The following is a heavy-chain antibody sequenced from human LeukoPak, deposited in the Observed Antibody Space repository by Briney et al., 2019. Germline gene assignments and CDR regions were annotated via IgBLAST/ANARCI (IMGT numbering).Heavy chain of an antibody. CDR3: ARGTSSGWYLFDY. CDR1: GGTFSSYA. J-gene: IGHJ4*02. V-gene: IGHV1-69*06. CDR2: IIPIFGTA. Sequence: ASVKVSCKASGGTFSSYAISWVRQAPGQGLEWMGGIIPIFGTANYAQKFQGRVTITADKSTSTAYMELSSLRSEDTAVYYCARGTSSGWYLFDYWGQGTLVTVSS. D-gene: IGHD6-19*01.